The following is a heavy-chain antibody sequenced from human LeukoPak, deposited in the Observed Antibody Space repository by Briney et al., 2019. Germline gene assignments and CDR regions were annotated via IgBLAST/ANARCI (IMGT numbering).Heavy chain of an antibody. CDR3: ARRRVCSSTSCYNWFDP. V-gene: IGHV4-34*01. D-gene: IGHD2-2*01. CDR1: GGSFSGYY. Sequence: SETLSLTCAVYGGSFSGYYWSWIRQPPGKGLEWIGEINHSGSTNYNPSLKSRVTISVDTSKNQFSLKLSSVTAADTAVYYCARRRVCSSTSCYNWFDPWGQGTLVTVPS. CDR2: INHSGST. J-gene: IGHJ5*02.